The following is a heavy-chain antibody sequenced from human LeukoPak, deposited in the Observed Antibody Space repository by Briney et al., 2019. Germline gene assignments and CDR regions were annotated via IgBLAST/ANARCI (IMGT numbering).Heavy chain of an antibody. CDR2: IYRDGRS. Sequence: PGGSLRLSCAASGFSVTRHYMHWVRQAPGKGLEWASFIYRDGRSYPADSVEGRFSISRDDSKNTVFLQMNNLRVEDTAVYYCAREPAIMRLTDYYYYFDVWGKGTSVTVSS. V-gene: IGHV3-53*01. J-gene: IGHJ6*03. CDR3: AREPAIMRLTDYYYYFDV. D-gene: IGHD2-2*01. CDR1: GFSVTRHY.